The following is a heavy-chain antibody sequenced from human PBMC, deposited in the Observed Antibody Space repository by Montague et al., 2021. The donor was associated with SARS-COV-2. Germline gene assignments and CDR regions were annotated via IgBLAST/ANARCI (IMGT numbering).Heavy chain of an antibody. CDR1: GFNFGSYN. V-gene: IGHV3-30*04. D-gene: IGHD6-13*01. CDR3: ARGFFAGITSALDV. CDR2: ISSDGSEQ. Sequence: SLRLSCAASGFNFGSYNMHWVRQAPGKGLDWMAVISSDGSEQYYADSLRGRFTISRDNPGNTVFLQVHSLRPDDTAVYYCARGFFAGITSALDVWGQGTAVTVSS. J-gene: IGHJ6*01.